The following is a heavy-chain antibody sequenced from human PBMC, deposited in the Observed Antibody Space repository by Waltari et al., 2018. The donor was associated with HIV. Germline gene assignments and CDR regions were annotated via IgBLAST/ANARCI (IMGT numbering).Heavy chain of an antibody. CDR2: ISSSSYI. V-gene: IGHV3-21*01. CDR1: GFTFSSYS. J-gene: IGHJ3*02. Sequence: EVQLVESGGGLVKPGGSLRLSCAASGFTFSSYSMNWVRQAPGKGLEWVSSISSSSYIYYADSVKGRFTISRDNAKNSLYLQMNSLRAEDTAVYYCAREGYSGPDAFDIWGQGTMVTVSS. D-gene: IGHD2-15*01. CDR3: AREGYSGPDAFDI.